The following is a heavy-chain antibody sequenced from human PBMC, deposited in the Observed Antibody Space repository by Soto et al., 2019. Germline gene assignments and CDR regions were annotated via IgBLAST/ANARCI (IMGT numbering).Heavy chain of an antibody. V-gene: IGHV3-30-3*01. D-gene: IGHD4-17*01. J-gene: IGHJ4*02. Sequence: QVQLVESGGGVVQPGRSLTLSCTASGFTFSTYAMHWVRQAPGKGLEWVALISYDGGNKYYADSVKGRFTISRDDSKNALYLQMNSLRAEDTAVYYCARKTARGYGDYFVYWGQGTLVTVSS. CDR3: ARKTARGYGDYFVY. CDR1: GFTFSTYA. CDR2: ISYDGGNK.